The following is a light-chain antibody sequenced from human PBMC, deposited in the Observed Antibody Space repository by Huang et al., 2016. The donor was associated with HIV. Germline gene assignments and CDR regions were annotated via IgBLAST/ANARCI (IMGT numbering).Light chain of an antibody. Sequence: EIVLTQSPATLSLSPGERATLACGAIQSLSGSYLAWYQQKHGLAPRPLIYVASNRATGIPDRFSGSGSGTDFTLTISRLEPEDFAVYYCQQYGSSPLTFGGGTKVEIK. V-gene: IGKV3D-20*01. J-gene: IGKJ4*01. CDR3: QQYGSSPLT. CDR1: QSLSGSY. CDR2: VAS.